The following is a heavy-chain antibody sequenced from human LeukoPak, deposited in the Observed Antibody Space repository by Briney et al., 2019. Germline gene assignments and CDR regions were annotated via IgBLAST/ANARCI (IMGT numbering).Heavy chain of an antibody. CDR1: GFTFSSCA. D-gene: IGHD5-24*01. CDR3: AKVQEMGTILPPFHY. CDR2: ISGSAGTT. Sequence: GGSLRLSCAASGFTFSSCAMSWVRQAPGKGLEWISAISGSAGTTFYADSVKGRFTISRDNSKNTLYLQVNSLRAADTAVYCCAKVQEMGTILPPFHYWGQGTLVTVSS. J-gene: IGHJ4*02. V-gene: IGHV3-23*01.